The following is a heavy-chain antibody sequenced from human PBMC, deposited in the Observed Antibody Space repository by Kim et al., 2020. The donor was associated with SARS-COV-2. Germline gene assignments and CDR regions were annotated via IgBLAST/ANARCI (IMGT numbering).Heavy chain of an antibody. D-gene: IGHD4-17*01. J-gene: IGHJ6*02. CDR2: ISGSGGST. Sequence: GGSLRLSCAASGITFGDYAMTWVRQAPGGGLEWVSGISGSGGSTYYADSVKGRFTISRDNSKNTLYLQMNSLRAGDTAVYYCAKDRYTVTRYVRDVGGQG. CDR1: GITFGDYA. V-gene: IGHV3-23*01. CDR3: AKDRYTVTRYVRDV.